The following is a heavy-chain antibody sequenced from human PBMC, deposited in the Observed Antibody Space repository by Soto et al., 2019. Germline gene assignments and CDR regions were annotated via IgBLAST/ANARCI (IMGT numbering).Heavy chain of an antibody. V-gene: IGHV3-7*01. J-gene: IGHJ4*02. D-gene: IGHD5-12*01. CDR2: IKKDGSEK. CDR1: GFTFSNYW. Sequence: EVQLVESGGGLVQPGGSLRLSCAASGFTFSNYWLSWVRQAPGKGLEWVANIKKDGSEKYYVGSVVGRFTISRDNAENSLYLQMNSLRAEYTAVYYCARLYLAATITSLDYWGQGTLVTVSS. CDR3: ARLYLAATITSLDY.